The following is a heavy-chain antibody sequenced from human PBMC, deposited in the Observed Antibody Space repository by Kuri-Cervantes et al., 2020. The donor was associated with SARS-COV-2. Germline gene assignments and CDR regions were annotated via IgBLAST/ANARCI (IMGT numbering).Heavy chain of an antibody. V-gene: IGHV3-21*01. CDR2: ISSSGTYI. Sequence: GESLKISCTASGFAFSNYWISWVRQAPGKGLEWVSSISSSGTYIYYGDSVKGRFTISRDNAKNSLYLQMKTVRADDTAVYYCASVTGYSYAYGLDVWGQGTTVTVSS. D-gene: IGHD5-12*01. J-gene: IGHJ6*02. CDR1: GFAFSNYW. CDR3: ASVTGYSYAYGLDV.